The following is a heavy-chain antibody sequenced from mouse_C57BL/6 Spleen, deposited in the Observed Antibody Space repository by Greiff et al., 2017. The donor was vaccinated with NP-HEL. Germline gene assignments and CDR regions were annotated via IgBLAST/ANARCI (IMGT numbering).Heavy chain of an antibody. CDR3: TRERPSEWYFDV. Sequence: EVKLVESGEGLVKPGGSLKLSCAASGFTFSSYAMSWVRQTPEKRLEWVAYISSGGDYIYYADTVKGRFTISRDNARNTLYLQMSSLKSEDTAMYYCTRERPSEWYFDVWGTGTTVTVSS. CDR2: ISSGGDYI. CDR1: GFTFSSYA. J-gene: IGHJ1*03. V-gene: IGHV5-9-1*02.